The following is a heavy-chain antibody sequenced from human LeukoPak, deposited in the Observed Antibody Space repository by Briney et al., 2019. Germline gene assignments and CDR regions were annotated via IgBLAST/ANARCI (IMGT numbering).Heavy chain of an antibody. CDR3: ARDSPSRGYYGNWFDP. CDR1: GGTFSSYA. D-gene: IGHD3-22*01. J-gene: IGHJ5*02. Sequence: SVKVSCKASGGTFSSYAISWVRQAPGQGLEWMGRIIPILGIANYAQKFQGRVTITADKSTSTAYMELSSLRSEDTAVYYCARDSPSRGYYGNWFDPWGQGTLVTVSS. V-gene: IGHV1-69*04. CDR2: IIPILGIA.